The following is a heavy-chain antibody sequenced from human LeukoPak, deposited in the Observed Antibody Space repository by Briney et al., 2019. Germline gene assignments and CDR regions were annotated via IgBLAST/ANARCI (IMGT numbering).Heavy chain of an antibody. D-gene: IGHD1-1*01. CDR2: IYTRGST. CDR3: ARHWIETTKTYSYWFDP. J-gene: IGHJ5*02. CDR1: GDSINNHY. Sequence: PSETLSLTCTVSGDSINNHYWSWIRQTPGKELNGIGFIYTRGSTNYNPSLKSRVTMSGDTSKNQVSLTLNSVTAADTAVYYCARHWIETTKTYSYWFDPWGQGTLVTVSS. V-gene: IGHV4-4*09.